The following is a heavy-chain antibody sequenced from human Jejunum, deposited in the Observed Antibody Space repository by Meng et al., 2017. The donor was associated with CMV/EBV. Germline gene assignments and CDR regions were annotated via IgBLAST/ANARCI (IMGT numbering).Heavy chain of an antibody. CDR2: IKQDGSEK. CDR1: FTFSGYS. Sequence: FTFSGYSMSWVRQAPGKGLEWVANIKQDGSEKYYVDSVKGRFTISRDNAKNSLYLQMNSLRAEDTAVYYCTRNLGAAFWSGYAFDFWGQGTLVTVSS. J-gene: IGHJ4*02. CDR3: TRNLGAAFWSGYAFDF. D-gene: IGHD3-3*01. V-gene: IGHV3-7*01.